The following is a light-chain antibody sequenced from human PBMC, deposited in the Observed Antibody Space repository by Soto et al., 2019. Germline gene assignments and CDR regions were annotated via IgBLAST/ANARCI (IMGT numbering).Light chain of an antibody. CDR3: AVWDNSLNGYV. CDR1: RSNIGNNA. CDR2: VDD. Sequence: HSVLTQPPSVSEAPGQRVTISCSGSRSNIGNNAVNWYQQFPGKAPKFLIYVDDLLPSGVSDRFSGSKSGTSASLAISRLQSEDEADYCCAVWDNSLNGYVFGAGTKVTVL. J-gene: IGLJ1*01. V-gene: IGLV1-36*01.